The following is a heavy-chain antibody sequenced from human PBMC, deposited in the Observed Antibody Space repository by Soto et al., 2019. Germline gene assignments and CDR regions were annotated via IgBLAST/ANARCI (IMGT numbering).Heavy chain of an antibody. V-gene: IGHV5-10-1*01. Sequence: GESLKISCKGSGYSFTSYWISWVRQMPGKGLEWMGRIDPSDSYSNYSPSFQGHVTISADKSISTAYLQWSSLKASGTAMYYCARRYCSSNSCPRNYYGMDVWGQGTTVTVSS. CDR3: ARRYCSSNSCPRNYYGMDV. CDR1: GYSFTSYW. D-gene: IGHD2-2*01. J-gene: IGHJ6*02. CDR2: IDPSDSYS.